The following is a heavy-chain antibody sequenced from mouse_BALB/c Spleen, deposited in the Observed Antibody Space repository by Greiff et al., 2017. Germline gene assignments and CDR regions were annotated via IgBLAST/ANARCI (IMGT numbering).Heavy chain of an antibody. CDR2: ISSGGSYT. V-gene: IGHV5-6-4*01. Sequence: EVMLVESGGGLVKPGGSLKLSCAASGFTFSSYTMSWVRQTPEKRLEWVATISSGGSYTYYPDSVKGRFTISRDNAKNTLYLQMSSLKSEDTAMYYCTREDYSNPYYFDYWGQGTTLTVSS. D-gene: IGHD2-5*01. CDR1: GFTFSSYT. J-gene: IGHJ2*01. CDR3: TREDYSNPYYFDY.